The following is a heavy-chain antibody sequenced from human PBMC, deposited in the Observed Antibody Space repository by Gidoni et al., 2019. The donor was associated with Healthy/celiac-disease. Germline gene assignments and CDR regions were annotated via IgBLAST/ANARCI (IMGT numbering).Heavy chain of an antibody. CDR1: GFTFSSYW. J-gene: IGHJ4*02. D-gene: IGHD6-19*01. V-gene: IGHV3-7*01. Sequence: EVQLVESGGGLVQPGGSLRLSCAASGFTFSSYWMSWVRQAPGKGLEWVANIKQDGSEKYYVEAVKGRFTISRDNAKNSLYLQMNGLRAEDTAVYYCARAVAGTFVVLRDYWGQGTLVTVSS. CDR3: ARAVAGTFVVLRDY. CDR2: IKQDGSEK.